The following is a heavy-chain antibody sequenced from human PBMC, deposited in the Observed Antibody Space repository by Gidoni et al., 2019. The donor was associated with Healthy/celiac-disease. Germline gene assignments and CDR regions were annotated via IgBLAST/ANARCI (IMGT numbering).Heavy chain of an antibody. CDR2: IYYSGST. CDR1: GGSVSSGSYY. Sequence: QVQLQESGPGLVKLSETLSLTCTVSGGSVSSGSYYWSWIRQPPGKGLEWIGYIYYSGSTNYNPSLKSRVTISVDTSKNQFSLKLSSVTAADTAVYYCARGVIPYYFDYWGQGTLVTVSS. J-gene: IGHJ4*02. CDR3: ARGVIPYYFDY. V-gene: IGHV4-61*01. D-gene: IGHD3-22*01.